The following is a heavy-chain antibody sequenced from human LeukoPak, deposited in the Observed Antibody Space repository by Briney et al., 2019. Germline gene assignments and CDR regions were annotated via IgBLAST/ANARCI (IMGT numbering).Heavy chain of an antibody. CDR3: ARDHGWGSGWYYYYYMDV. D-gene: IGHD6-19*01. CDR2: TYYRSRWYN. Sequence: SQTLSLTCAISGDSVSSNSAAWNWIRQSPSRGLEWLGRTYYRSRWYNDYAVSVKSRITINPDTSKNQFSLQLNSVTPEDTAVYYCARDHGWGSGWYYYYYMDVWGKGTTVTVSS. J-gene: IGHJ6*03. V-gene: IGHV6-1*01. CDR1: GDSVSSNSAA.